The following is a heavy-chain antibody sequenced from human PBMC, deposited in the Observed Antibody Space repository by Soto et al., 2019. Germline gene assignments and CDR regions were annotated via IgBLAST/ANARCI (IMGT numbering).Heavy chain of an antibody. V-gene: IGHV3-21*01. CDR3: ARCPHDFWRKEVPRYYYYYMDV. CDR2: ISSSSSYI. Sequence: GGSLRLSCAASGFTFSSYSMNWVRQAPGKGLEWVSSISSSSSYIYYADSVKGRFTISRDNAKNSLYLQMNSLRAEDTAVYYCARCPHDFWRKEVPRYYYYYMDVWGKGTTVTVSS. D-gene: IGHD3-3*01. CDR1: GFTFSSYS. J-gene: IGHJ6*03.